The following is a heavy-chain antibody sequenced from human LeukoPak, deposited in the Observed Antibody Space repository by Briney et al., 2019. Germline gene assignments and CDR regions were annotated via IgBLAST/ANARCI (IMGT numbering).Heavy chain of an antibody. V-gene: IGHV1-18*03. Sequence: ASVKVSCKTSGYIFNTYGISWVRQAPGQGLEWMAWIRGNNDNTKYAQKFQGRVTLTTDTSTSTAYMELRGLTSDDMAVYCCVRDSAYSPDYWGQGSLVTVPP. CDR2: IRGNNDNT. D-gene: IGHD5-12*01. CDR1: GYIFNTYG. J-gene: IGHJ4*02. CDR3: VRDSAYSPDY.